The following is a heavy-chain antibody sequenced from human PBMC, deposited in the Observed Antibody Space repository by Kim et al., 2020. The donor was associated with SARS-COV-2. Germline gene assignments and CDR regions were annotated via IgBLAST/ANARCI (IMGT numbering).Heavy chain of an antibody. Sequence: SETLSLTCAVYGGSLSGYYWSWIRQPPGKGLEWIGEIYHSGTTNYNPSLKSRVTISVDTSKNQFSLKLSSGTAADTAVYYCARSLYHAPSNSWVRFDPWGQGTLVTVSS. CDR2: IYHSGTT. D-gene: IGHD6-13*01. CDR1: GGSLSGYY. V-gene: IGHV4-34*01. J-gene: IGHJ5*02. CDR3: ARSLYHAPSNSWVRFDP.